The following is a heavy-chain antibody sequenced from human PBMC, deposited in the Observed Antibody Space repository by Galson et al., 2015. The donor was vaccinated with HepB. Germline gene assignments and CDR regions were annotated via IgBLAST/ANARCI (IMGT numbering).Heavy chain of an antibody. CDR2: ISAYNGNT. CDR3: ARDLLLQTTVAFDY. V-gene: IGHV1-18*04. D-gene: IGHD4-23*01. Sequence: SVKVSCKASGYTFTSYGISWVRQAPGQGLEWMGWISAYNGNTNYAQKLQGKVTMTTDTSTSTAYMELRSLRSDDTAVYYCARDLLLQTTVAFDYWGQGTLVTVSS. CDR1: GYTFTSYG. J-gene: IGHJ4*02.